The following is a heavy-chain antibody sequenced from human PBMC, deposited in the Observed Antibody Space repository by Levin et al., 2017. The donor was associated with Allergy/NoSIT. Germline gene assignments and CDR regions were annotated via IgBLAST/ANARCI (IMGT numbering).Heavy chain of an antibody. D-gene: IGHD3-3*01. CDR2: INSDGSST. CDR1: GFTFSSYW. CDR3: AREYYDFWSGYYWYYYYGMDV. V-gene: IGHV3-74*01. J-gene: IGHJ6*02. Sequence: GGSLRLSCAASGFTFSSYWMHWVRQAPGKGLVWVSRINSDGSSTSYADSVKGRFTISRDNAKNTLYLQMNSLRAEDTAVYYCAREYYDFWSGYYWYYYYGMDVWGQGTTVTVSS.